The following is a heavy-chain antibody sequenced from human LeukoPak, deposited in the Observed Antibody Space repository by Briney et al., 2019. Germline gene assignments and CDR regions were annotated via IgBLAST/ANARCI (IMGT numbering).Heavy chain of an antibody. J-gene: IGHJ5*02. Sequence: PGGSLRLSCAASGFTFSSYGMHWVRQAPGKGLEWVAVIWYDGSNKYYADSVKGRFTISRDNSKNTLYLQVNSLRAEDTAVYYCARDRLAVADHANWFDPWGQGTLVTVSS. V-gene: IGHV3-33*01. CDR3: ARDRLAVADHANWFDP. CDR1: GFTFSSYG. CDR2: IWYDGSNK. D-gene: IGHD6-19*01.